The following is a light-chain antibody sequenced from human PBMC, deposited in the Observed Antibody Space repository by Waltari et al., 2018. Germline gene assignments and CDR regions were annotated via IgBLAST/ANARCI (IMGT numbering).Light chain of an antibody. CDR3: QQCNNSPPT. CDR2: DAS. CDR1: QSVSSQ. Sequence: EIVLTQSPATLSLSPGEGATLSCRASQSVSSQLVWYQQKRGQAPRLLIYDASNRATGIQARFSGSGSGTDFTLTISSLEPEDFAVYYCQQCNNSPPTFGQGTKVEIK. J-gene: IGKJ1*01. V-gene: IGKV3-11*01.